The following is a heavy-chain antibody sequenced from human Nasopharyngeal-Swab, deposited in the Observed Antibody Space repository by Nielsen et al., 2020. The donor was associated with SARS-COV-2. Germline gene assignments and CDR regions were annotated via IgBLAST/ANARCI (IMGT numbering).Heavy chain of an antibody. D-gene: IGHD5-18*01. CDR1: GYTFTSYG. CDR2: INPSGGST. Sequence: ASVKVSCKASGYTFTSYGISWVRQAPGQGLEWMGIINPSGGSTSYAQKFQGRVTMTRDTSTSTVYMELSSLRSEDTAVYYCARGTDTAMVFRYNWFDPWGQGTLVTVSS. CDR3: ARGTDTAMVFRYNWFDP. V-gene: IGHV1-46*01. J-gene: IGHJ5*02.